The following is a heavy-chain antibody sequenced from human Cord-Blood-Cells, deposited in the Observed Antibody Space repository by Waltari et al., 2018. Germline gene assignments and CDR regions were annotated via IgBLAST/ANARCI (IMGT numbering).Heavy chain of an antibody. V-gene: IGHV4-59*11. CDR1: GGSISSHY. CDR2: IYYSGST. D-gene: IGHD1-26*01. Sequence: QVQLQESGPGLVKPSETLSLTCTVSGGSISSHYWRWIRQPPGKGLEWIGYIYYSGSTNYNPSLKSRVTISVDTSKNQFSLKLSSVTAADTAVYYCAREWELLHAFDIWGQGTMVTVSS. CDR3: AREWELLHAFDI. J-gene: IGHJ3*02.